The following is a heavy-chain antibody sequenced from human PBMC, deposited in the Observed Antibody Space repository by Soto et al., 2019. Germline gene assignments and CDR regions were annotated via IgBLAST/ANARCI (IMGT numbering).Heavy chain of an antibody. V-gene: IGHV3-64*01. Sequence: EVQLVESGGGLVQPGGSLRLSCAASGFTFRSYAMHWVRQAPGKGLEYVSDISSNGGSTYYANAVKGRFTISRDNSKNTLYLQMGSLRAEDMAMYYRARRGYSGYEINYWGQGTLVTVSS. CDR3: ARRGYSGYEINY. CDR1: GFTFRSYA. CDR2: ISSNGGST. D-gene: IGHD5-12*01. J-gene: IGHJ4*02.